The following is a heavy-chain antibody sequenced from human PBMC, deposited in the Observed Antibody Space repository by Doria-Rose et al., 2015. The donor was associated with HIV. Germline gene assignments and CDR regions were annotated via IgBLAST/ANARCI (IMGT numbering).Heavy chain of an antibody. Sequence: ESGPVLVKPTETLTLTCTVSGVSLSSPGMGVSWIRQPPGKALEWPANIFSDDERSYKTSLKCRLTISSGTSKGQVVLTMTDMDPVDTATYYCARIKSSRWYHKYYFDFWGQGTLVIVSA. D-gene: IGHD6-13*01. V-gene: IGHV2-26*01. J-gene: IGHJ4*02. CDR3: ARIKSSRWYHKYYFDF. CDR2: IFSDDER. CDR1: GVSLSSPGMG.